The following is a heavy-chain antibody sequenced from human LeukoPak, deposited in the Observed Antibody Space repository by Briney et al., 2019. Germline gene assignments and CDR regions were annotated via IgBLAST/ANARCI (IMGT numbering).Heavy chain of an antibody. V-gene: IGHV3-30*02. J-gene: IGHJ4*02. Sequence: GGSLRLSCAASGFTFSSYAMSWVRQAPGKGLEWVAIIRYDGTNKYYADSVKGRFTISRDNSKNTLYLQMNSLRAEDTAVYYCAKVPPDYGGNAGADYWGQGTLVTVSS. CDR3: AKVPPDYGGNAGADY. D-gene: IGHD4-23*01. CDR2: IRYDGTNK. CDR1: GFTFSSYA.